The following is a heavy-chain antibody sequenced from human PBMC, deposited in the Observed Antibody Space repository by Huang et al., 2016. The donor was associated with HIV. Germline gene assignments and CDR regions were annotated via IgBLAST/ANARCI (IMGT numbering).Heavy chain of an antibody. V-gene: IGHV1-18*01. D-gene: IGHD3-16*01. CDR2: VSPYNGDT. CDR3: ARKFGRDFDY. CDR1: GYTFSGYA. J-gene: IGHJ4*02. Sequence: QVKLVQSGAEVKKPGASVKVSCKTSGYTFSGYAITWVRQAPGQGLEWMGWVSPYNGDTNYVQNLQGRGTITTEMSTTTAYMELRSLTSDDTAIYYCARKFGRDFDYWGQGTLVTVSS.